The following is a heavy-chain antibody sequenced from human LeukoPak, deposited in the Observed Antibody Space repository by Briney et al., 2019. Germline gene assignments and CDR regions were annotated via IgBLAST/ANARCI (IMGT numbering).Heavy chain of an antibody. CDR3: ARQGYSNPDFDY. D-gene: IGHD4-11*01. CDR1: GFTFSSYG. CDR2: ISYDGTNK. V-gene: IGHV3-30*03. Sequence: PGRSLRLSCAASGFTFSSYGMHWVRQAPGKGLEWVAVISYDGTNKYYADSVKGRFTISRDNSKNTLYLQMNSLRAEDTAVYYCARQGYSNPDFDYWGQGTLVTVSS. J-gene: IGHJ4*02.